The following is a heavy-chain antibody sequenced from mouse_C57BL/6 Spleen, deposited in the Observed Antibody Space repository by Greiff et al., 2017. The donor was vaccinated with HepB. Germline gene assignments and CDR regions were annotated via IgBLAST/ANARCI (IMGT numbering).Heavy chain of an antibody. D-gene: IGHD1-3*01. V-gene: IGHV1-15*01. J-gene: IGHJ1*03. CDR3: TRELYSPYFDV. CDR1: GYTFTDYE. Sequence: QVQLKESGAELVRPGASVTLSCKASGYTFTDYEMHWVKQTPVHGLEWIGAIDPETGGTAYNQKFKGKAILTADKSSSTAYMELRSLTSEDSAVYYCTRELYSPYFDVWGTGTTVTVSS. CDR2: IDPETGGT.